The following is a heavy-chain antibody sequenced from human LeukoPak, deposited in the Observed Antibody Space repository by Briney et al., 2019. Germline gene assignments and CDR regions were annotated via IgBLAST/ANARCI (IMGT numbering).Heavy chain of an antibody. CDR3: ASQPYYFDSSGYYDY. V-gene: IGHV1-2*02. D-gene: IGHD3-22*01. J-gene: IGHJ4*02. CDR2: INPNTGGT. CDR1: GYTFSGYY. Sequence: ASVKVSCKASGYTFSGYYMHWVRQAPGQGLEWMGWINPNTGGTNYAQKFQGRVTMTRDTSISTTCMELSRLRSDDTAVYYCASQPYYFDSSGYYDYWGQGTLVTVSS.